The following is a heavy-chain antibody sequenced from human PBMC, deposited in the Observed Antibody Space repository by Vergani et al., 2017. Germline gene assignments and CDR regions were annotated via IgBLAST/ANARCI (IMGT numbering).Heavy chain of an antibody. J-gene: IGHJ4*02. CDR2: IRFDGSNK. CDR3: AKGMVHYDILTGPNFDY. Sequence: QVQLVESGGGVVQPGRSLRLSCAASGVSFSGYGRHWVRQAPGKGLEWVAFIRFDGSNKYYEDSVKGRFTISRDNSKNTLFLQMNSLRAEDTAVYYCAKGMVHYDILTGPNFDYWGQGTPVTVSS. V-gene: IGHV3-30*02. D-gene: IGHD3-9*01. CDR1: GVSFSGYG.